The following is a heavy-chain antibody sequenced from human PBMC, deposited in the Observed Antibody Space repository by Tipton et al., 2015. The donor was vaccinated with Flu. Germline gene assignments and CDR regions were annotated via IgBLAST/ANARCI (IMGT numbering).Heavy chain of an antibody. CDR3: ARDYTYGTNWHSVPCFDL. V-gene: IGHV3-30-3*01. D-gene: IGHD4/OR15-4a*01. CDR1: GFTFNNYV. J-gene: IGHJ4*02. Sequence: SLRLSCAASGFTFNNYVMYWVRQAPGKGLEWVAVISYDGSNKYYTDSVKGRFTSSRDNSKNTLYLQMSSLRPEDTAVYYCARDYTYGTNWHSVPCFDLWGQGTLVTVSS. CDR2: ISYDGSNK.